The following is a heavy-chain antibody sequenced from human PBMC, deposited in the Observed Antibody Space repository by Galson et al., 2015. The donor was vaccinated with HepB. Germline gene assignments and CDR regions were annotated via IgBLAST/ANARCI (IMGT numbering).Heavy chain of an antibody. CDR3: ARYGASYYGVDS. V-gene: IGHV4-61*02. J-gene: IGHJ5*01. Sequence: TLSLTCTVSDVSISSGSFYWNWIRQPAGKGLEWIGRIHTSGTTNYNPSLRSRVTMSLDASKNQFSLNLRSVTAADAALYYCARYGASYYGVDSWGQGTLVTVSS. D-gene: IGHD3-16*01. CDR2: IHTSGTT. CDR1: DVSISSGSFY.